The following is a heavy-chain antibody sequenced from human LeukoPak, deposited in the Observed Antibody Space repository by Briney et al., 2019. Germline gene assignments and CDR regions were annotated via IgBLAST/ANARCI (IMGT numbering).Heavy chain of an antibody. J-gene: IGHJ4*02. CDR1: GGYMSSNY. CDR2: IHHTRGA. V-gene: IGHV4-59*01. D-gene: IGHD3-10*01. CDR3: ARVRDRYGETDY. Sequence: SETLSLTCTVSGGYMSSNYWGWIRRPPGKGLEWIGYIHHTRGATYSPSLRSRLSLSIDTSRNQFSPRLNSVTPADTAVYFCARVRDRYGETDYWGQGALVTVSS.